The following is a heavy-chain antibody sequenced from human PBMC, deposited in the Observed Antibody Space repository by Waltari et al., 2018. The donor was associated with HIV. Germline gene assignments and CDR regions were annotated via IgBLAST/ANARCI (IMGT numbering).Heavy chain of an antibody. D-gene: IGHD5-12*01. CDR2: IGRSGGYI. CDR1: GFTFSSYS. J-gene: IGHJ4*02. Sequence: EVQLVESGGGLVKPGGSLRLSCAASGFTFSSYSLNWVRQAPGKGVEWVSAIGRSGGYIYDADSVKGRFTISRDNAKNSLFLQMNSLRAEDTAVYYCVRHTNSGYDYWGRGSLVTVSS. CDR3: VRHTNSGYDY. V-gene: IGHV3-21*02.